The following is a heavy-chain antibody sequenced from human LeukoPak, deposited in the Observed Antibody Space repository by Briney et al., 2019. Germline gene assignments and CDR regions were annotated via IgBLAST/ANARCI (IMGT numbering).Heavy chain of an antibody. CDR1: GFTFSSYW. J-gene: IGHJ3*02. CDR3: ARKGYAFDI. Sequence: GGSLRLSCAASGFTFSSYWMHWVRQAPGKGLVWVSLINTDGSSTNYADSVKGRFTISRDNAKNSLYLQMNSLRAEDTAVYYCARKGYAFDIWGQGTMVTVSS. CDR2: INTDGSST. V-gene: IGHV3-74*01.